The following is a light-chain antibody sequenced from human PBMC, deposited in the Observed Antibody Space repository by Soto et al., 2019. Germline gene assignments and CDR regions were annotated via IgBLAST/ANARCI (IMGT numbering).Light chain of an antibody. CDR2: GAS. V-gene: IGKV3-20*01. Sequence: EIVLTQSPGTLSLSPGERATLSCRASQSVSSSYLAWYQQKPGQAPRLLIYGASSSVNGILERFSGSGSGREFTLIIIRLEPEDFAVYYCQQYGSSPPTFGQGTKVEIK. CDR3: QQYGSSPPT. CDR1: QSVSSSY. J-gene: IGKJ1*01.